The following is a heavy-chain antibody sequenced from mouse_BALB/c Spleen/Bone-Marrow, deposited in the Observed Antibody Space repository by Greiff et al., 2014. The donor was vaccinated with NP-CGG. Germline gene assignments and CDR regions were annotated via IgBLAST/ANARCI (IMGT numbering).Heavy chain of an antibody. CDR3: ASWGYDGHFYAIDY. Sequence: VQLQQSGAELMKPGASVKISCKATGYTFSSYWIGWVKQRPGHGLEWIGEILPGSDSTNYNEEFKGKATFIADTSSNTAYMQLSSLTSEDSAVYYCASWGYDGHFYAIDYWGQGTSVTVSS. J-gene: IGHJ4*01. D-gene: IGHD2-3*01. CDR2: ILPGSDST. V-gene: IGHV1-9*01. CDR1: GYTFSSYW.